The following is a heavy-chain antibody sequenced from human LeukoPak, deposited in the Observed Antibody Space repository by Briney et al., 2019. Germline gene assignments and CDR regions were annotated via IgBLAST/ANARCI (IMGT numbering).Heavy chain of an antibody. Sequence: PGGSLRLSCAASGFTFSSYAMHWVRQAPGKGLEWVAVISYDGSNKYYADSVKGRFTISGDNSKNTLYLQMNSLRAEDTAVYYCARDWSGVLTMVRGAHDYWGQGTLVTVSS. CDR1: GFTFSSYA. D-gene: IGHD3-10*01. CDR2: ISYDGSNK. V-gene: IGHV3-30-3*01. J-gene: IGHJ4*02. CDR3: ARDWSGVLTMVRGAHDY.